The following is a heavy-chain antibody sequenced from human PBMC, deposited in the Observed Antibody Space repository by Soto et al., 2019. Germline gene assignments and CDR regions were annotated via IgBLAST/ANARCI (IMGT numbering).Heavy chain of an antibody. CDR2: INPNTGDT. J-gene: IGHJ4*02. V-gene: IGHV1-8*01. Sequence: QVQLLQSGAEVKKPGASVKVSCKASGYTFTTGDLNWVRQAPGQGLEWMGWINPNTGDTGYAQKFQGRLTMTRDTSICTAYMELSNLRSEDTAFYYCARAKRPLSTCDVWGQGTLVTVSS. D-gene: IGHD2-21*02. CDR1: GYTFTTGD. CDR3: ARAKRPLSTCDV.